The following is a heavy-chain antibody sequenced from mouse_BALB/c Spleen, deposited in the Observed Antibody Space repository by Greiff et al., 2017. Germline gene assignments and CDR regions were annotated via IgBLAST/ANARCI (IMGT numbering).Heavy chain of an antibody. J-gene: IGHJ2*01. V-gene: IGHV1S26*01. CDR2: INPSSGYT. CDR3: ARAPYDYDEGYYFDY. D-gene: IGHD2-4*01. Sequence: QVQLQQSGAELVKPGASVKMSCKASGYTFTSYTMHWVKQRPGQGLEWIGYINPSSGYTNYNQKFKDKATLTADKSSSTAYMQLSSLTSEDSAVYYCARAPYDYDEGYYFDYWGQGTTLTVSS. CDR1: GYTFTSYT.